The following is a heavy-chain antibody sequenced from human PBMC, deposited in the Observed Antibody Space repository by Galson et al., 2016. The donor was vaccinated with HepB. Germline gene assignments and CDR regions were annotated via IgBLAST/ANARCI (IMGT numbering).Heavy chain of an antibody. Sequence: SLRLSCAASGFTFSGYWMSWVRQAPGKGPEWVANLRQDGSEKFYVDSVKGRFTISRDNAKNSLYLQMNNLRVEDTAVYFCARDGFGAALDFWGQGIMVTVSS. CDR2: LRQDGSEK. CDR3: ARDGFGAALDF. V-gene: IGHV3-7*04. D-gene: IGHD3-16*01. J-gene: IGHJ4*02. CDR1: GFTFSGYW.